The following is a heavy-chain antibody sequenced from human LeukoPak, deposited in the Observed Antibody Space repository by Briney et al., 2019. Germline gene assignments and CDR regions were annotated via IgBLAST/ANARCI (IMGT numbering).Heavy chain of an antibody. J-gene: IGHJ3*02. V-gene: IGHV1-69*05. CDR1: GGTFSSYA. Sequence: GASVKVSCKASGGTFSSYAISWVRQAPGQGLEWMGGIIPIFGTANYAQKFQGRVTITTDESTSTAYMELSSLRSEDTAVYYCARVRVLVIAAAANDAFDIWGQGTMVTVSS. D-gene: IGHD6-13*01. CDR2: IIPIFGTA. CDR3: ARVRVLVIAAAANDAFDI.